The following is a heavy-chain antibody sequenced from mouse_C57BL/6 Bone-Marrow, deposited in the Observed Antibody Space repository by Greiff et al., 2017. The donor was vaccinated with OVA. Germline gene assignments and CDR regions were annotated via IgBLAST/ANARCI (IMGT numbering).Heavy chain of an antibody. V-gene: IGHV1-7*01. D-gene: IGHD2-4*01. CDR2: INPSSGYT. CDR3: ARDYYDYDRAY. J-gene: IGHJ3*01. Sequence: QVHVKQSGAELAKPGASVKLSCKASGYTFTSYWMHWVKQRPGQGLEWIGYINPSSGYTKYNQKFKDKATLTADKSSSTAYMQLSSLTYEDSAVYYCARDYYDYDRAYWGQGTLVTVSA. CDR1: GYTFTSYW.